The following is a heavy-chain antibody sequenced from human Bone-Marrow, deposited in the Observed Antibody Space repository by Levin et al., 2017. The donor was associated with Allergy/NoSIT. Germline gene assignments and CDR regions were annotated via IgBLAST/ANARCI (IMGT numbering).Heavy chain of an antibody. Sequence: LSLTCAASGFTFSSYSMNWVRQAPGKGLEWVSSISSSSSYIYYADSVKGRFTISRDNAKNSLYLQMNSLRAEDTAVYYCARDREGLYDFWSGYSYYYYYYMDVWGKGTTVTVSS. CDR1: GFTFSSYS. D-gene: IGHD3-3*01. V-gene: IGHV3-21*01. CDR2: ISSSSSYI. J-gene: IGHJ6*03. CDR3: ARDREGLYDFWSGYSYYYYYYMDV.